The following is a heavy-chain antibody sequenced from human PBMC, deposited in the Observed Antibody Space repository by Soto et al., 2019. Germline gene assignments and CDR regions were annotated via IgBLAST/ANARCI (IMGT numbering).Heavy chain of an antibody. CDR1: GYTFTGYY. J-gene: IGHJ5*02. CDR2: INPNSGGT. V-gene: IGHV1-2*02. Sequence: QVHLVQSGAEVKKPGASVKVSCKASGYTFTGYYVQWVRQAPGQGLEWVGWINPNSGGTNSAQKFQCRVTMTRDPSITTAYMELRRLGSDDTAVYYGARLYCQAGSCHSDTWGQGTLVTVSA. CDR3: ARLYCQAGSCHSDT. D-gene: IGHD2-15*01.